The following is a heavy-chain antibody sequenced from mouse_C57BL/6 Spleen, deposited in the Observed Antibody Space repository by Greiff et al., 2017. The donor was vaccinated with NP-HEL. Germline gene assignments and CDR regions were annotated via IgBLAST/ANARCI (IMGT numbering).Heavy chain of an antibody. D-gene: IGHD3-2*02. CDR1: GYTFTSYW. CDR2: IDPSDSET. Sequence: QVQLQQPGAELVRPGSSVKLSCKASGYTFTSYWMHWVKQRPIQGLEWIGNIDPSDSETHYNQKFKDKATLTVDKSSSTAYMQLSSLTSEDSAVYYCAREDSSGYFDYGGQGTTLTVSS. V-gene: IGHV1-52*01. J-gene: IGHJ2*01. CDR3: AREDSSGYFDY.